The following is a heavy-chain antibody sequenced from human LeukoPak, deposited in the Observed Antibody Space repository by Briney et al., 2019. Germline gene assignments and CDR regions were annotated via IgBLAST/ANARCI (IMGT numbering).Heavy chain of an antibody. J-gene: IGHJ4*02. CDR3: ARGSSSGYYSVGFDY. D-gene: IGHD3-22*01. Sequence: SETLSLTCTVSGGSISSYYWSWIRQPPGKGLEWIGSIYYSGSTYYNPSLKSRVTISIDTSKNQFSLKLSSVTAADTAVYYCARGSSSGYYSVGFDYWGQGTLVTVSS. CDR1: GGSISSYY. V-gene: IGHV4-59*12. CDR2: IYYSGST.